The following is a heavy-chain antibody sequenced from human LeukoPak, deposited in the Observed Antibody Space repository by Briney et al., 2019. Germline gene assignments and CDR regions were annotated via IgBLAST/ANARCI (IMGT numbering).Heavy chain of an antibody. CDR2: IDPADGET. J-gene: IGHJ4*02. CDR1: GYIFKNYF. V-gene: IGHV1-69-2*01. Sequence: KISCKASGYIFKNYFIHWIQQSPGKGLKWMGRIDPADGETKYAEKFQGRVTLTADTPTETVYMEMSSLRFEDTALYYCSTVFAGYNSVIMPPVVPDYWGQGTLVSVSA. CDR3: STVFAGYNSVIMPPVVPDY. D-gene: IGHD3-10*01.